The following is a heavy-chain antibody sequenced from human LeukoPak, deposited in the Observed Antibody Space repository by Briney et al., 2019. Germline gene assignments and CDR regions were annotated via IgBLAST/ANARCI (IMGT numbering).Heavy chain of an antibody. J-gene: IGHJ3*02. D-gene: IGHD2-21*01. CDR1: GYTFTGYY. CDR3: ARVLFAAYDAFDI. Sequence: RASVTVSCKASGYTFTGYYMHWVRQAPGQGLEWMGWINPNSGGTNYAQKFQGRVTMTRDTSISTAYMELSRLRSDDTAVYYCARVLFAAYDAFDIWGQGTMVTVSS. CDR2: INPNSGGT. V-gene: IGHV1-2*02.